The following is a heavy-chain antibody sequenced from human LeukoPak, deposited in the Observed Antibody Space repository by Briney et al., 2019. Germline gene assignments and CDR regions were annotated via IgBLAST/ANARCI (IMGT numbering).Heavy chain of an antibody. CDR3: ARATWIQLWLPGDY. Sequence: ASVKVSCKASGYTFTGYYMHWVRQAPGQGLEWMGRINPNSGGTNYAQKFPGRVTMTRDTSISTAYMELSRLRADDTAVHYCARATWIQLWLPGDYWGQGTLVTVSS. CDR2: INPNSGGT. J-gene: IGHJ4*02. V-gene: IGHV1-2*06. CDR1: GYTFTGYY. D-gene: IGHD5-18*01.